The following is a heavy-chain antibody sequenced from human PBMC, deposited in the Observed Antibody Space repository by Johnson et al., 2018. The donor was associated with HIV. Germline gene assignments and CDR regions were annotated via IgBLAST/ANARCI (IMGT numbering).Heavy chain of an antibody. CDR3: ARGGTDSSSWSDAFHI. J-gene: IGHJ3*02. CDR1: GFTFSDYY. V-gene: IGHV3-11*04. Sequence: QMQLVESGGGLVKPGGSLRLSCAASGFTFSDYYMSWIRQAPGKGLEWVSYISSSGSTIYYADSVKGRFTISRDNAKNSLYLLMNSLRADDTAVYYCARGGTDSSSWSDAFHIWGQGTMVTVSS. CDR2: ISSSGSTI. D-gene: IGHD6-13*01.